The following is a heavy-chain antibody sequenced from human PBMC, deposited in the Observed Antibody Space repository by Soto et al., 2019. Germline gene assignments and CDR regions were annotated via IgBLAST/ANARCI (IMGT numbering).Heavy chain of an antibody. CDR3: ARGERYDFWSGYYSGYYYYYGMDV. CDR1: GYTFTSYD. D-gene: IGHD3-3*01. V-gene: IGHV1-8*01. Sequence: ASVKVSCKASGYTFTSYDINWVRQATGQGLEWMGWMNPNSGNTGYAQKFQGRVTMTRNTSISTAYMELSSLRSEDTAVYYCARGERYDFWSGYYSGYYYYYGMDVWGQGTTVTVSS. J-gene: IGHJ6*02. CDR2: MNPNSGNT.